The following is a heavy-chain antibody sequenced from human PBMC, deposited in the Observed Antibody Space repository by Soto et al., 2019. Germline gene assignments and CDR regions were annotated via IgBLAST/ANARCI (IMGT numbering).Heavy chain of an antibody. J-gene: IGHJ4*02. Sequence: QVHLQQWGAGLLKPSETLSLTCAVNGGAFNGYYWTWIRQSPGKGLQWIGEINHSGTVDYHPSLKSRVTFSIDTSKKQFSLTLTSVTAADTAVYYCARAGAALVRGSIGGFDYWGQGTLVTVSS. CDR2: INHSGTV. V-gene: IGHV4-34*01. CDR1: GGAFNGYY. CDR3: ARAGAALVRGSIGGFDY. D-gene: IGHD3-10*01.